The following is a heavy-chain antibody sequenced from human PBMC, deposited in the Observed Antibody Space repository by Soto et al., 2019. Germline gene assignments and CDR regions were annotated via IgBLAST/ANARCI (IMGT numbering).Heavy chain of an antibody. J-gene: IGHJ6*02. CDR1: GGTFSSYA. V-gene: IGHV1-69*01. D-gene: IGHD3-9*01. CDR2: IIPIFGTA. CDR3: ARALPHYVIWTGPLVGMDV. Sequence: QVQLVQSGAEVKKPGASVKVSCKASGGTFSSYAISWVRQAPGQGLDWMGGIIPIFGTANYAQKFQGRVTITADASTSTAYMGLSSLRSEDTAVYYCARALPHYVIWTGPLVGMDVWGQGTPVTVSS.